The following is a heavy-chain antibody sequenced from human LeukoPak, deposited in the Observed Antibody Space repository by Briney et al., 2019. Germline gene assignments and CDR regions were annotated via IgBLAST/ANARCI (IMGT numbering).Heavy chain of an antibody. Sequence: PGGSLTLSCAASGFTFSSYSMNWVRQAPGKGLEWVSSISSSSSYIYYADSVKGRFTISRDNAKNSLYLQMNSLRAEDTAVYYCARQISIAAAGTGYWGQGTLVTLSS. CDR2: ISSSSSYI. V-gene: IGHV3-21*01. D-gene: IGHD6-13*01. CDR3: ARQISIAAAGTGY. J-gene: IGHJ4*02. CDR1: GFTFSSYS.